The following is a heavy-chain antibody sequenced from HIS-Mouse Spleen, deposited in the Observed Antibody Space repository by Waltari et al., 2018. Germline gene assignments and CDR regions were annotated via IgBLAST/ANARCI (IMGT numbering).Heavy chain of an antibody. J-gene: IGHJ4*02. CDR1: GYTFTGYY. CDR2: INPNRGGT. CDR3: ARGDSYIVVVTAFDY. D-gene: IGHD2-21*02. V-gene: IGHV1-2*02. Sequence: QVQLVQSGAEVKKPGASVKVSCKASGYTFTGYYMHWVRQAPGQGLEWMGRINPNRGGTNYAQKLQGRVTRTRDTSISTAYMELSRLRSDDTAVYYCARGDSYIVVVTAFDYWGQGTLVTVSS.